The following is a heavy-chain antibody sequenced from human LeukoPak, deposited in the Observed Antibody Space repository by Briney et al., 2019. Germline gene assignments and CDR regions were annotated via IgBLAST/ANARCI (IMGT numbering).Heavy chain of an antibody. Sequence: QPGGSLRLSCAASGFTFSLYAMNWVRQAPGKGLEWISYINDDSSDIHYAGSVRGRFTTSRDDARKTLYLQLSSLRVEDTAVYYCARDTFQPGLIDSWGQGTLVTVSS. V-gene: IGHV3-48*04. CDR1: GFTFSLYA. D-gene: IGHD2-2*01. CDR2: INDDSSDI. J-gene: IGHJ4*02. CDR3: ARDTFQPGLIDS.